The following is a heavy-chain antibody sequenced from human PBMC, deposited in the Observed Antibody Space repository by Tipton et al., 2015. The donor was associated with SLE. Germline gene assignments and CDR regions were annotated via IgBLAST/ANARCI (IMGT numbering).Heavy chain of an antibody. D-gene: IGHD3-10*02. CDR1: GYSISSGSY. CDR2: IYHNGNS. J-gene: IGHJ3*02. CDR3: ASVRGAFDI. V-gene: IGHV4-38-2*01. Sequence: TLSLTCGVSGYSISSGSYWGWIRQPPGKGLEWIASIYHNGNSYYNPSLKTRVTISVDTSKNQFSLNLNSVTAADTAVYYCASVRGAFDIWGQGTMVTVSS.